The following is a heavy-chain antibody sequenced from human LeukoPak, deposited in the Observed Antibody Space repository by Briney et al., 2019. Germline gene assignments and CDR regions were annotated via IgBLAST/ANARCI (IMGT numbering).Heavy chain of an antibody. V-gene: IGHV4-39*07. J-gene: IGHJ4*02. CDR1: GGSISSSSYY. CDR2: IYYSGST. CDR3: ARRYSGLDY. Sequence: PSETLSLTCTVSGGSISSSSYYWGWIRQPPGKGLEWIGSIYYSGSTYYNPSLKSRVTISVDTSKNQFSLKLSSVTAADTAVYYCARRYSGLDYWGQGTLVTVSS. D-gene: IGHD2-15*01.